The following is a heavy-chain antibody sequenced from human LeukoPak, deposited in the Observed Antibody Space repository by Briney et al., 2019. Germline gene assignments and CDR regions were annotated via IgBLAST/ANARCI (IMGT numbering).Heavy chain of an antibody. CDR3: ARVYSGAAAGLYFDY. CDR1: GYTFTGYY. V-gene: IGHV1-2*02. D-gene: IGHD6-13*01. J-gene: IGHJ4*02. CDR2: INPNSGGT. Sequence: EASVKVSCKASGYTFTGYYMHWVRQAPGQGLEWMGWINPNSGGTNYAQKFQGRVTMTRNTSISTAYMELSSLRSEDTAVYYCARVYSGAAAGLYFDYWGQGTLVTVSS.